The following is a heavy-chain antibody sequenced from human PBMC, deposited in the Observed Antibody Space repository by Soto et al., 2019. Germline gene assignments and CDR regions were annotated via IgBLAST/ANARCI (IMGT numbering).Heavy chain of an antibody. D-gene: IGHD6-13*01. J-gene: IGHJ6*02. CDR3: AKVSAGNYYYGMDV. V-gene: IGHV3-23*01. CDR2: ISGSGGST. Sequence: EVQLLESGGGLVQPGGSLRLSCAASRFTFSSYAMSWVRQAPGKGLEWVSAISGSGGSTYYADSVKGRFTISRDNSKNTLYLQMNSLRAEDTAVYYCAKVSAGNYYYGMDVWGQGTTVTVSS. CDR1: RFTFSSYA.